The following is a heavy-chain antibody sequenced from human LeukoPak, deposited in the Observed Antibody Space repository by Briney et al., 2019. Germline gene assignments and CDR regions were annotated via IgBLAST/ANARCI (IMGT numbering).Heavy chain of an antibody. CDR1: GFAVISNY. V-gene: IGHV3-53*01. CDR3: AKLKGWYGEGYFDY. CDR2: IYSDGRT. J-gene: IGHJ4*02. D-gene: IGHD3-10*01. Sequence: PGGSLRLSCAASGFAVISNYMSWVRQAPGKGLEWVSVIYSDGRTYYADSVKGRFTISRDISKNTLFLQMTSLRAEDTAVYYCAKLKGWYGEGYFDYWGQGTLVTVSS.